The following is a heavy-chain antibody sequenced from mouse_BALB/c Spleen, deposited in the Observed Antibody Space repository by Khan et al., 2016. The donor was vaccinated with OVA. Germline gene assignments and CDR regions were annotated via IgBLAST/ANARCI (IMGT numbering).Heavy chain of an antibody. CDR1: GYTFTSYW. CDR2: INPNSGYT. CDR3: ARDRIDY. V-gene: IGHV1-7*01. J-gene: IGHJ2*01. Sequence: QIQLVQSGAELAKPGASVKMSCTASGYTFTSYWMHWIKQRPGQGLEWIGYINPNSGYTDYNQKFKDKATLTADKSSSTAYMQLSSLTSDDSAVYYCARDRIDYWGQGTALTVSS.